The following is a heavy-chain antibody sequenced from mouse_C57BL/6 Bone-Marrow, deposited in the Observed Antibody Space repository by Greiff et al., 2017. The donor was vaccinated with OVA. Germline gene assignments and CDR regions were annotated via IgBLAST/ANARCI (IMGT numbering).Heavy chain of an antibody. V-gene: IGHV1-20*01. CDR3: ARGDGSSYEGYFDY. CDR2: INPYNGDT. CDR1: GYSFTGYF. D-gene: IGHD1-1*01. Sequence: EVQLQQSGPELVKPGDSVKISCKASGYSFTGYFMNWVMQSHGKSLEWIGRINPYNGDTFYNQKFKGKATLTVDKSSSTAHMELRSQTSEDSAVYYCARGDGSSYEGYFDYWGQGTTLTVSS. J-gene: IGHJ2*01.